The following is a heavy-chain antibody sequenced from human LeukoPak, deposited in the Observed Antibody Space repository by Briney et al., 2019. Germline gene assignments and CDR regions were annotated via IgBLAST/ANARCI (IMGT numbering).Heavy chain of an antibody. J-gene: IGHJ3*02. CDR3: AKTGDDDAFDI. Sequence: GGSLRLSCAASGFTFSNYAMTWVRQAPGKGLEWVSVINGSGKRTYYADSVKGRFTISRDNSKRTLHLQMNSLRAEDTAVYYCAKTGDDDAFDIWGQGTMVIVP. CDR1: GFTFSNYA. CDR2: INGSGKRT. D-gene: IGHD1-1*01. V-gene: IGHV3-23*01.